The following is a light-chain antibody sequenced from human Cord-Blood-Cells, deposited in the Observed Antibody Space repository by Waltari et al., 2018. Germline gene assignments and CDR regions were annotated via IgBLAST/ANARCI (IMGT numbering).Light chain of an antibody. CDR1: QSVSST. CDR2: GAT. J-gene: IGKJ2*01. CDR3: QQYNNWPYT. Sequence: EIVMTQSPATLSVSPGERATLSCRARQSVSSTLACYQQKPGQAHRLLIYGATTRATGIPARFSGSGSGTEFTLTISSLQSEYFAVYYCQQYNNWPYTFGQGTKLEIK. V-gene: IGKV3-15*01.